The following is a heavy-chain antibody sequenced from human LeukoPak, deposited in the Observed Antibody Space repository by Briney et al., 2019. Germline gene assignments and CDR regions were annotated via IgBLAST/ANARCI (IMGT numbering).Heavy chain of an antibody. D-gene: IGHD3-10*01. Sequence: PSETLSLTCTVSGGSIISGHHYWGWIRQSPGKGPEWIGSIYYSGSTFYNPSLESRVTIFVDTPKNQFSLNLTSVTASDTSVHYCARVQVDYASRDYWFDPWGQGTLVTVSS. CDR3: ARVQVDYASRDYWFDP. CDR2: IYYSGST. J-gene: IGHJ5*02. CDR1: GGSIISGHHY. V-gene: IGHV4-39*01.